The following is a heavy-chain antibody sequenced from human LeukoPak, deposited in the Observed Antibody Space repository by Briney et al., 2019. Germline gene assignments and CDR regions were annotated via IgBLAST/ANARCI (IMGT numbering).Heavy chain of an antibody. CDR1: GYTFNTYG. V-gene: IGHV1-18*03. Sequence: GASVKVSCKASGYTFNTYGITWVRRAPGQGLEWMGWISGYNGKTKYAQKLQDRVTMTTDTSTTTAYMELRSLRFDDMAVYYCARAGAVVDNWFDPWGQGTLVTVSS. D-gene: IGHD2-15*01. CDR3: ARAGAVVDNWFDP. J-gene: IGHJ5*02. CDR2: ISGYNGKT.